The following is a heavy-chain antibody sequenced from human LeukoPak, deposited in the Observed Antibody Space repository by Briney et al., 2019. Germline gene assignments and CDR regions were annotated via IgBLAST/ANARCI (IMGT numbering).Heavy chain of an antibody. CDR2: IWYDGSQK. Sequence: GGSLRLSCAASGFTFSSYGMHWVRQAPGKGREWVAIIWYDGSQKYYADSVKGRFTISRDDSKNTLYVQMNSLRVDDTAVYYCARAVQGSTLDYWGQGTLVTVSS. CDR1: GFTFSSYG. D-gene: IGHD3-10*01. V-gene: IGHV3-33*01. CDR3: ARAVQGSTLDY. J-gene: IGHJ4*02.